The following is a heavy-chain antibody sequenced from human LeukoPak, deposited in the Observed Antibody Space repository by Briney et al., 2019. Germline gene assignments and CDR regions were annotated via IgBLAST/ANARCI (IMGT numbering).Heavy chain of an antibody. D-gene: IGHD3-10*02. CDR1: GYTFTSYG. CDR2: ISAYNGKT. CDR3: ARVTQQPYVGLNHY. Sequence: ASVKVSCKCSGYTFTSYGISGVRQPPGRGREGVGWISAYNGKTNYAQRLQGRVTITTHTSTSKNYMELRNLRAGDGHVYYCARVTQQPYVGLNHYWREGPLVTVSS. V-gene: IGHV1-18*01. J-gene: IGHJ4*02.